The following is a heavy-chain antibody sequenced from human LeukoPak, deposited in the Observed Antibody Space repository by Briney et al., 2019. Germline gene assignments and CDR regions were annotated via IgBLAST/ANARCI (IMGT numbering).Heavy chain of an antibody. CDR1: GFTFRSYN. CDR2: ITGGSTTI. J-gene: IGHJ4*02. Sequence: GGSLRLSCAASGFTFRSYNMNWVRQAPGKGLEWVSYITGGSTTIYYADSVKGRFTISRDNAKNSLYLQMNSLRAEDTAVYYCARDYSTVTTFFDYWGQGTLVTVSS. D-gene: IGHD4-17*01. V-gene: IGHV3-48*01. CDR3: ARDYSTVTTFFDY.